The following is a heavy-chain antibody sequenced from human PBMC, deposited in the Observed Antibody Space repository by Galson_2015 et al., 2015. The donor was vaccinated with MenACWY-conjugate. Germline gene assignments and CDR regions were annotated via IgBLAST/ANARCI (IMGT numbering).Heavy chain of an antibody. CDR3: ARHPPGGRGMDV. CDR1: GYRFINYW. CDR2: IDPVNSNV. Sequence: QSGAEVKKPGESLTISCKGSGYRFINYWIGWVRQMPGKGLQWMGLIDPVNSNVRYSPSFQGQVTISADESISTAYLQWSSLKASDTAMYYCARHPPGGRGMDVWGRGTTVTVSS. V-gene: IGHV5-51*01. J-gene: IGHJ6*02. D-gene: IGHD1-26*01.